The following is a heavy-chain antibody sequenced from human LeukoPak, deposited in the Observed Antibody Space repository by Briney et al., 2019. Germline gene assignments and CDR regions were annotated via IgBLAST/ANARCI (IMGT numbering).Heavy chain of an antibody. J-gene: IGHJ5*02. D-gene: IGHD6-19*01. CDR3: GGWLYEITGNWFDP. CDR2: INHSGST. V-gene: IGHV4-34*01. CDR1: GGSFSGYY. Sequence: SATLSLTCAVYGGSFSGYYWSWIRQPPGKGLEWIGEINHSGSTNYNPSLKSRVTISADTSKNQFSLKLSSVTATDTAVYYCGGWLYEITGNWFDPWGQGTLVTVSS.